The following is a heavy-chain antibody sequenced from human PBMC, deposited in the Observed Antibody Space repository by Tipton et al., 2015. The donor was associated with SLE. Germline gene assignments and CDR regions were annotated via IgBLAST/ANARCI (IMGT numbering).Heavy chain of an antibody. CDR1: GGTFSSYA. V-gene: IGHV1-69*06. D-gene: IGHD6-19*01. Sequence: QLVQSGAEVKKPGSSVKVSCKDSGGTFSSYAISWVRQAPGQGLEWMGGIIPIFGTANYAQKFQGRVTITADKSTSTAYMELSSLRSEYTAVYYGAGEPGYSSGSTLDYCGQGTLVTFSS. J-gene: IGHJ4*02. CDR3: AGEPGYSSGSTLDY. CDR2: IIPIFGTA.